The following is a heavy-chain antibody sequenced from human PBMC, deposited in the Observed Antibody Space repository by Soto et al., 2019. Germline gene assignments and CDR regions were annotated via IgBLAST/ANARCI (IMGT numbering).Heavy chain of an antibody. CDR2: INHSGST. D-gene: IGHD5-18*01. J-gene: IGHJ6*02. CDR3: ARGHTASYYYYGMDV. Sequence: SETLSLTCAVYGGSFSGYYWSWIRQTPGKGLEWIGEINHSGSTNYNPSLKSRVTISVDTSKNQFSLKLSSVTAADTAVYYCARGHTASYYYYGMDVWGQGTTVTVSS. CDR1: GGSFSGYY. V-gene: IGHV4-34*01.